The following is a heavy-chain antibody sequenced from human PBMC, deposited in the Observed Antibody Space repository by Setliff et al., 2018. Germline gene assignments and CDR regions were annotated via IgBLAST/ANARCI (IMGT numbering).Heavy chain of an antibody. Sequence: PGGSLRLSCAASGFTFRNCWVSWVRQAPGKGLGWVASIKPDGSEKYYVDSVRGRFTISRDNAKNTLYLHMNNLRDEDTAVFYCVPGRGSWGQGALVTVSS. CDR3: VPGRGS. CDR1: GFTFRNCW. V-gene: IGHV3-7*01. J-gene: IGHJ5*02. D-gene: IGHD6-25*01. CDR2: IKPDGSEK.